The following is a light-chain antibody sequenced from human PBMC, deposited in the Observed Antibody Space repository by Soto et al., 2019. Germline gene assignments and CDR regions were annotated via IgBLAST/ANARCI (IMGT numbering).Light chain of an antibody. CDR3: GSWDSSMSAYV. J-gene: IGLJ1*01. Sequence: QSVLTQPPSVSAAPGQKVTISCSGSSSNIGGNSVSWYQQLPGTAPKLLIYDANKRPSGIPDRFSGSKSGTSATLGITGFQTGDEADYYCGSWDSSMSAYVFGNGTKVTVL. V-gene: IGLV1-51*01. CDR1: SSNIGGNS. CDR2: DAN.